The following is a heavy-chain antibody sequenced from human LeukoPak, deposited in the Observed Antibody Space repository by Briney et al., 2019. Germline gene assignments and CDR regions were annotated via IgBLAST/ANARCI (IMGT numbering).Heavy chain of an antibody. D-gene: IGHD3-16*01. Sequence: GGSLRLSCAASGVTSSNYWMSWGRQAPGKGLEWVANIYQDGSETNYVDSVNGRFTISRHNARNSVYFQMNSLRPEDAAVYFCVNYRNEYDQRGPRLHYWGQGTVVTVSS. J-gene: IGHJ4*02. CDR1: GVTSSNYW. V-gene: IGHV3-7*01. CDR2: IYQDGSET. CDR3: VNYRNEYDQRGPRLHY.